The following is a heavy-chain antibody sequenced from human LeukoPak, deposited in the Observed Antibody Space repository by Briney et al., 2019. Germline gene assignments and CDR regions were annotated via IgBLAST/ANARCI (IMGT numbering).Heavy chain of an antibody. CDR1: GFTFDDYG. CDR2: INWNGGST. CDR3: ASYYPKGLYSGYDNEYWFDP. D-gene: IGHD5-12*01. J-gene: IGHJ5*02. Sequence: GGSLRLSCAASGFTFDDYGMSWVRQAPGKGLEWVSGINWNGGSTGYADSVKGRFTISRDNAKKSLYLQMNSLRAEDTAVYYCASYYPKGLYSGYDNEYWFDPWGQGTLVTVSS. V-gene: IGHV3-20*04.